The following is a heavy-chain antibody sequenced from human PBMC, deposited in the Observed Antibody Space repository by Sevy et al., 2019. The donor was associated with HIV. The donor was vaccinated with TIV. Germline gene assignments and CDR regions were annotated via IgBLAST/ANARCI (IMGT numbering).Heavy chain of an antibody. J-gene: IGHJ4*02. Sequence: GGSLRLSCAASGFTFSSYSMHWVRQAPGKGLEWVAVISYDGSNKYYADSVKGRFTISRDNSKNTLYLQMNSLRAEDTAVYYCAKGKKGVWFGAFDYWGQGTLVTVSS. CDR2: ISYDGSNK. V-gene: IGHV3-30*18. CDR1: GFTFSSYS. CDR3: AKGKKGVWFGAFDY. D-gene: IGHD3-10*01.